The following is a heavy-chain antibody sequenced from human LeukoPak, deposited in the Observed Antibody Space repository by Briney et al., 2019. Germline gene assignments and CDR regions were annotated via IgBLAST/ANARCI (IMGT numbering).Heavy chain of an antibody. CDR1: GGSISSSSYY. CDR2: INHSGST. V-gene: IGHV4-39*07. J-gene: IGHJ5*02. Sequence: SETLSLTCTVSGGSISSSSYYWGWIRQPPGKGLEWIGEINHSGSTNYNPSLKSRVTISVDTSKNQFSLKPSSVTAADTAVYYCARGSIVGATPGRFDPWGQGTLVAVSS. CDR3: ARGSIVGATPGRFDP. D-gene: IGHD1-26*01.